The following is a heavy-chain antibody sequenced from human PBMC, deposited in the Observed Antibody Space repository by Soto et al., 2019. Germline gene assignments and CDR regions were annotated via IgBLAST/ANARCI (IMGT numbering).Heavy chain of an antibody. V-gene: IGHV3-23*01. Sequence: LRLSCAGSGFTFSRYAMNWVRQAPGKGLEWVSIISSRGDRTSYAESVKGRFTISRDDSKNTLFLHMNSLGAEDTAVYYCAKETGYSYGFQPNALDVWGQGTTVTVSS. D-gene: IGHD5-18*01. CDR1: GFTFSRYA. CDR2: ISSRGDRT. J-gene: IGHJ6*02. CDR3: AKETGYSYGFQPNALDV.